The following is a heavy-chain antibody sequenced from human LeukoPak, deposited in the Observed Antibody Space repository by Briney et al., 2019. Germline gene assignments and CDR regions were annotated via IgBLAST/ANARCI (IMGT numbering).Heavy chain of an antibody. CDR2: IYYGGSN. V-gene: IGHV4-59*01. CDR1: VGSISSYY. D-gene: IGHD4-23*01. Sequence: SETLSLTCTVSVGSISSYYWSWIRQPPGEGLGWIWYIYYGGSNKYNPSPKRRATISVDTSKNQFSLKLSSVSAADTAVYYWGSIDYGRNGLSHWGQGTGVPVSS. J-gene: IGHJ4*02. CDR3: GSIDYGRNGLSH.